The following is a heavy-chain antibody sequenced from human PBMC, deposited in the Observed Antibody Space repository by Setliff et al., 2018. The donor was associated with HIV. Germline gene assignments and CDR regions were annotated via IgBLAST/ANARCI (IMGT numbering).Heavy chain of an antibody. CDR2: IHYTGIS. J-gene: IGHJ4*02. V-gene: IGHV4-59*11. CDR1: GSSISSHY. CDR3: ATFFVSTATTQDY. D-gene: IGHD1-26*01. Sequence: SETLSLTCIVSGSSISSHYWSWIRQSPGKGLEWIGNIHYTGISDINPSLKRRATISLDRPKIQFSLKLSSVTAADTAIYYCATFFVSTATTQDYWGQGTLVTVSS.